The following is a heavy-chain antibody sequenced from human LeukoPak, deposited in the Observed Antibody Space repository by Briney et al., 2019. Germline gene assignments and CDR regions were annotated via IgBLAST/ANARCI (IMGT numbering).Heavy chain of an antibody. Sequence: KSGGSLRLSCAASGFTFSDYYMSWIRQAPGKGLEWLSYISRSSTYTNYADSVKGRFTISRDNAKNSLHLQMNSLRAEDTAVYYCARAARSGSYPIDYWGQGTLVTVSS. CDR3: ARAARSGSYPIDY. CDR1: GFTFSDYY. V-gene: IGHV3-11*06. J-gene: IGHJ4*02. CDR2: ISRSSTYT. D-gene: IGHD1-26*01.